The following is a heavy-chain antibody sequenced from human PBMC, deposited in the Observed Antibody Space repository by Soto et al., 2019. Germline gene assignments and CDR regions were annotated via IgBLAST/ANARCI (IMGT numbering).Heavy chain of an antibody. J-gene: IGHJ3*02. V-gene: IGHV1-69*13. D-gene: IGHD2-15*01. CDR2: IIPIFGTA. CDR3: ATKTYPREYCSGGSCYSADAFDI. Sequence: GASVKVSCKASGGTFSSYAISWVRQAPGQGLEWMGGIIPIFGTANYAQKFQGRVTITADESTSTAYMELSSLRSEDTAVYYCATKTYPREYCSGGSCYSADAFDIWGQGTMVTVSS. CDR1: GGTFSSYA.